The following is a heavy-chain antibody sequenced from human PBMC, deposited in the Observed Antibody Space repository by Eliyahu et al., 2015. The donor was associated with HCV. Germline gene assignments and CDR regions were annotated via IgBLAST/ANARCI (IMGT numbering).Heavy chain of an antibody. CDR3: AKEDCSGGSCYFWFDP. Sequence: QVQLQQWGPGLLKPSETLSLTCAVSGGSFSVDYWTWXRQSPGKGXEWXGEIXHSGXTNYXPSLQSRVTFSVDTSKSQFSLKLTSVTAADTAVYYCAKEDCSGGSCYFWFDPWGQGTLVTVSS. D-gene: IGHD2-15*01. CDR1: GGSFSVDY. CDR2: IXHSGXT. J-gene: IGHJ5*02. V-gene: IGHV4-34*02.